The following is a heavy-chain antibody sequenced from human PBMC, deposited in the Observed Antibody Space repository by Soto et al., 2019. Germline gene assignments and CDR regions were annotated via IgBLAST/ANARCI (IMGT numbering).Heavy chain of an antibody. D-gene: IGHD6-19*01. Sequence: PGESLKISCKGSGYSFTSYWISWVRQMPGKGLEWMGRIDPSDSYTNYSPSFQGHVTISADKSISTAYLQWSSLKASDTAMYYCARGKSSGWYLDYYGMDVWGQGTTVTVSS. CDR3: ARGKSSGWYLDYYGMDV. CDR1: GYSFTSYW. J-gene: IGHJ6*02. V-gene: IGHV5-10-1*01. CDR2: IDPSDSYT.